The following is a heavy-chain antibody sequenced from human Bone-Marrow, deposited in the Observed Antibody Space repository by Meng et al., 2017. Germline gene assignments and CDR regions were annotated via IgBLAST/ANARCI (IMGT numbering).Heavy chain of an antibody. CDR3: PRIRSGRYFNLYFYYGMDV. Sequence: GGSLRLSCAAPGFTFSSYAMHWVRQAPGKGLEWVAVISYDGSNKYYADSVKGRFTISRDNSKNTLYLQMNSLRAEDTAVYYCPRIRSGRYFNLYFYYGMDVWGQGTTVTVSS. D-gene: IGHD1-26*01. CDR1: GFTFSSYA. CDR2: ISYDGSNK. J-gene: IGHJ6*02. V-gene: IGHV3-30*01.